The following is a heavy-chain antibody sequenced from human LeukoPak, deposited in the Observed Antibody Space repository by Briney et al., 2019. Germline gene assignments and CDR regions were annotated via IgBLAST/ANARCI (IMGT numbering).Heavy chain of an antibody. Sequence: GGSLRLSCSASGFTFSSYSMNWVRQAPGKGLEWVSYISSGSSTIYYADSVKGRFTISRDNAKNSLCLQMNSLRDEDTAVYYCARENIVVVTAIRDAFDIWGQGTMVTVSS. J-gene: IGHJ3*02. D-gene: IGHD2-21*02. CDR3: ARENIVVVTAIRDAFDI. V-gene: IGHV3-48*02. CDR1: GFTFSSYS. CDR2: ISSGSSTI.